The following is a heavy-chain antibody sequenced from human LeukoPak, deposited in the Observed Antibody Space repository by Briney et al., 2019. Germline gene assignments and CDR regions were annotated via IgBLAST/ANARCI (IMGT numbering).Heavy chain of an antibody. CDR1: RYTFTDYY. CDR3: ARGGWSLGYCSSSSCLDWFDP. CDR2: INPNSGGT. J-gene: IGHJ5*02. Sequence: ASVKVSCKASRYTFTDYYMHWVRQAPGQGLEWMGWINPNSGGTNYAQKFQGRVTMTRDTSISTAYMELSRLRSDDTAVYYCARGGWSLGYCSSSSCLDWFDPWGQGTLVTVSS. V-gene: IGHV1-2*02. D-gene: IGHD2-2*01.